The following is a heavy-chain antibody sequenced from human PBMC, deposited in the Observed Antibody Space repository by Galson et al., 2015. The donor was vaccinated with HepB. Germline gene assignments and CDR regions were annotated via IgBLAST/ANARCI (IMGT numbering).Heavy chain of an antibody. Sequence: SLRLSCAASGFTFSSYAMSWVRQAPGKGLEWVSAISGSGGSTYYADSVKGRFTIPRDNSKNTLYLQMNSLRAEDTAVYYCATGTSGDFWSGYYLPYWGQGTLVTVSS. J-gene: IGHJ4*02. V-gene: IGHV3-23*01. CDR2: ISGSGGST. CDR1: GFTFSSYA. CDR3: ATGTSGDFWSGYYLPY. D-gene: IGHD3-3*01.